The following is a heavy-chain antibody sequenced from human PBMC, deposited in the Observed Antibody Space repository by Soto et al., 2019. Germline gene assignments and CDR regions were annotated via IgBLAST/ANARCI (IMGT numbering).Heavy chain of an antibody. D-gene: IGHD3-10*02. CDR2: ISYDGSNK. CDR1: GFTFSSYA. CDR3: ARDGDYSVTYYFDY. Sequence: ESGGGVVQPGRSLRLSCAASGFTFSSYAMHWVRQAPGKGLEWVAVISYDGSNKYYADSVKGRFTISRDSSKNTLYLQMNSLRAEDTAVYYCARDGDYSVTYYFDYWGQGTLVTVSS. J-gene: IGHJ4*02. V-gene: IGHV3-30-3*01.